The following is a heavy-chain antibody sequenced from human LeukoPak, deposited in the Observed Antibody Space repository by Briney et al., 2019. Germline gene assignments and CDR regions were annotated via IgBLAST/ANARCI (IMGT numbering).Heavy chain of an antibody. CDR3: ARDSRVLRYFDWLSYFDY. D-gene: IGHD3-9*01. J-gene: IGHJ4*02. V-gene: IGHV1-2*04. Sequence: ASVKVSCKASGYTFTGYYMHWVRQAPGQGLEWMGWINPNSGGTNYAQKFQGWVTMTRDTSISTAYMELSRLRSDDTAVYYCARDSRVLRYFDWLSYFDYWGQGTLVTVSS. CDR2: INPNSGGT. CDR1: GYTFTGYY.